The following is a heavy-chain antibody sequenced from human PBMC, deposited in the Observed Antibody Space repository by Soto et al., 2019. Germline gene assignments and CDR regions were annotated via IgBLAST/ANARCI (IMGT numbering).Heavy chain of an antibody. Sequence: QVQLVQSGAEVKKPGSSVKVSCKASGGTFSNYAISWVRQAPGQGLEWMGGITPIFGTTTYAQRLQGRVTITADESSTTAHMELSSLRSEDTPAYYCARVITVTPVGYYGMDVWGQGTTVTVSS. J-gene: IGHJ6*02. D-gene: IGHD4-4*01. CDR3: ARVITVTPVGYYGMDV. CDR1: GGTFSNYA. V-gene: IGHV1-69*01. CDR2: ITPIFGTT.